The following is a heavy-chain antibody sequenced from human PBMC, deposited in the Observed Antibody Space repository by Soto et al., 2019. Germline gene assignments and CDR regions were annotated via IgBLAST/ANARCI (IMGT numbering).Heavy chain of an antibody. D-gene: IGHD6-13*01. CDR1: GGSFSGYY. Sequence: PSETLSLTCAVYGGSFSGYYWSWIRQPPGKGLEWIGEINHSGSTNYNPSLKSRVTISVDTSKNQFSLKLSSVTAADTAVYYCARSNPAERGQQLVQNWFDPWGQGTLVTVSS. CDR2: INHSGST. V-gene: IGHV4-34*01. J-gene: IGHJ5*02. CDR3: ARSNPAERGQQLVQNWFDP.